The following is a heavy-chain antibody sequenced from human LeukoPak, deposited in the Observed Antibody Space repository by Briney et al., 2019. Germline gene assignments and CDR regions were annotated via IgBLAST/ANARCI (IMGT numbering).Heavy chain of an antibody. D-gene: IGHD6-13*01. CDR1: GFTFSNFE. CDR3: ARGVANVPQQLVRRYYFDY. CDR2: INHSGST. Sequence: LRLSCEVSGFTFSNFEMNWVRQAPGKGLEWIGEINHSGSTNYNPSLKSRVTISVDTSKNQFSLKLSSVTAADTAVYYCARGVANVPQQLVRRYYFDYWGQGTLVTVSS. J-gene: IGHJ4*02. V-gene: IGHV4-34*01.